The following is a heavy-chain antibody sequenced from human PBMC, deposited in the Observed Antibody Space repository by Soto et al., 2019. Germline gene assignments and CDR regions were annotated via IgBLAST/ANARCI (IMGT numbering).Heavy chain of an antibody. CDR3: ARDLWGYCGTDCYPLDV. CDR2: IYYNVNT. Sequence: PSETLSLTCTVSGGSISSYYWSWIRQPPGKGLEWIGYIYYNVNTNYNPSFKSRVTISVDTSKNQFSLKLNSVTAADTAVYYCARDLWGYCGTDCYPLDVWGQGTTVTVSS. J-gene: IGHJ6*02. V-gene: IGHV4-59*01. CDR1: GGSISSYY. D-gene: IGHD2-21*02.